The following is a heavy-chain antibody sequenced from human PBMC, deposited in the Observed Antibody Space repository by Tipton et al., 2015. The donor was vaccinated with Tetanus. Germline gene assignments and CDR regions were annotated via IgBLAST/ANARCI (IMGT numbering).Heavy chain of an antibody. J-gene: IGHJ3*02. CDR2: IYSSGST. V-gene: IGHV4-31*03. D-gene: IGHD3-10*01. CDR1: GGSVSSSTYY. CDR3: ARDIGSGDTDALNI. Sequence: TLSLTCTVSGGSVSSSTYYWVWIRQPPGKGLGWIGYIYSSGSTYYNPSLKSRLTISVDTSKNQFSLKLSSVTAADTAVYYCARDIGSGDTDALNIWGQGTMVTVSS.